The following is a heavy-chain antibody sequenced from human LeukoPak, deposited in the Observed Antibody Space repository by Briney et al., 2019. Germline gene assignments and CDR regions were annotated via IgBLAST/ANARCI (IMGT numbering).Heavy chain of an antibody. CDR1: GFSFSTYN. CDR3: ARVGCSGGTCYDY. CDR2: ISSGSNYI. V-gene: IGHV3-21*01. D-gene: IGHD2-15*01. Sequence: GGSLRLSCAASGFSFSTYNMNWVRQAPGKGLEWVSFISSGSNYIYYTDSVKGRFTISRDNAKNSLYLQMNSLRVEDTAIYYCARVGCSGGTCYDYWGQGTLVTVSS. J-gene: IGHJ4*02.